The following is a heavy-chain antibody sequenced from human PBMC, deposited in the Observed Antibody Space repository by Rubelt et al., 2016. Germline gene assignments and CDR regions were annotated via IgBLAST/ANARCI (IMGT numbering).Heavy chain of an antibody. Sequence: QVQLQESGPGLVKPSETLSLTCTISGGFISRHHWSWIRQPPGKGLEWIASISHSGYTNYSPSLKSRVTMSVDTSKNRFPLRRRSVTAADTAVYYGARVLDLDWFDPWGQGTLVTVSS. CDR1: GGFISRHH. J-gene: IGHJ5*02. D-gene: IGHD3-9*01. V-gene: IGHV4-59*11. CDR2: ISHSGYT. CDR3: ARVLDLDWFDP.